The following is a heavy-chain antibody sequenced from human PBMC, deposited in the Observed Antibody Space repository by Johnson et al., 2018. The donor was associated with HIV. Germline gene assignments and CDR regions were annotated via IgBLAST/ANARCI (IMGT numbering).Heavy chain of an antibody. CDR3: ASSYSESDAFDI. CDR2: ISSSGSTI. CDR1: GFTFSDYY. V-gene: IGHV3-11*01. J-gene: IGHJ3*02. Sequence: VQLVESGGGLVMPGGSLRVSCAASGFTFSDYYMAWIRQTPGKGLEWVSYISSSGSTIYYADSVKGRFTISRDNAKNSLYLQMNSLRAEDTAVYYCASSYSESDAFDIWGQGTMVTVSS. D-gene: IGHD3-10*01.